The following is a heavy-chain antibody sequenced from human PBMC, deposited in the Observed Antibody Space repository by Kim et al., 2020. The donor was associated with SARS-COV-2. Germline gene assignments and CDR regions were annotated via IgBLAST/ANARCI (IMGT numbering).Heavy chain of an antibody. D-gene: IGHD6-6*01. J-gene: IGHJ5*02. CDR1: GYTFSTYG. Sequence: ASVKVSCKASGYTFSTYGISWVRQAPGQGLEWMGWISAYNGDTNYAQEFQGRVTMTTDTSTSTAYMEVRSLRPDDTAAYYCARDLVAARPGWFDPWGQGTLVTVSS. CDR3: ARDLVAARPGWFDP. CDR2: ISAYNGDT. V-gene: IGHV1-18*01.